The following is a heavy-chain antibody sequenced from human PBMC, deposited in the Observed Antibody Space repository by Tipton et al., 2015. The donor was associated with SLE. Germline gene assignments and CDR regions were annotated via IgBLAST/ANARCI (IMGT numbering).Heavy chain of an antibody. CDR1: GFTFSSYW. CDR3: AKGLIRGHYFYGMDI. J-gene: IGHJ6*02. CDR2: IKEDGSEK. D-gene: IGHD2-8*01. Sequence: SLRLSCAASGFTFSSYWMSWVRQAPGKGLEWVAYIKEDGSEKYYVDSVKGRFTISRDNAKNSLYLQMNSLRAEDTAVYYCAKGLIRGHYFYGMDIWGQGTTVPVSS. V-gene: IGHV3-7*01.